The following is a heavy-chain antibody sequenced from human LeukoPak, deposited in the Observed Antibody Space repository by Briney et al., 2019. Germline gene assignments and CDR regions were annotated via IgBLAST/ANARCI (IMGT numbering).Heavy chain of an antibody. J-gene: IGHJ3*02. V-gene: IGHV3-23*01. CDR1: GFTFSSYS. Sequence: SGGSLRLSCAASGFTFSSYSMSWVRQAPGKGLEWVSAISGSGGSTYYADSVKGRFTISRDNSKNTLYLQMNSLRAEDTAVYYCAKAGHTLWFGEPSDAFDIWGQGTMVTVSS. CDR3: AKAGHTLWFGEPSDAFDI. CDR2: ISGSGGST. D-gene: IGHD3-10*01.